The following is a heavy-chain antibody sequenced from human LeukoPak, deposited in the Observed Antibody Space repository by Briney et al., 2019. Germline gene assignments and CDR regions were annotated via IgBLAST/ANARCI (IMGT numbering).Heavy chain of an antibody. D-gene: IGHD2-21*01. CDR3: AKNLLSLWLIDN. Sequence: GGSLRLSCAASGFTFSSYWMGWVRQAPGKRLEWVANMNIDGSEKYYADSVKGQFTISRDNSKNTLYLQMNSLRAEDTALYYCAKNLLSLWLIDNWGQGTLVTVSS. CDR1: GFTFSSYW. CDR2: MNIDGSEK. J-gene: IGHJ4*02. V-gene: IGHV3-7*03.